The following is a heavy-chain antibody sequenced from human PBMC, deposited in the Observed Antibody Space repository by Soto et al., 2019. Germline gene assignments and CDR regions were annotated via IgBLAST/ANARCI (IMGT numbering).Heavy chain of an antibody. D-gene: IGHD2-2*01. J-gene: IGHJ5*02. Sequence: QVTLKESGPVLVKPTETLTLTCTVSGLSLSTGKLGVSWIRQPPGKALEWLAHIFSNDDKSYSTSLRSRVTISKDTSRSQVVLTMTNMDPLDSGTYYCALIKDCSGTDCYLASFDPWGQGTLVTVSS. V-gene: IGHV2-26*01. CDR3: ALIKDCSGTDCYLASFDP. CDR2: IFSNDDK. CDR1: GLSLSTGKLG.